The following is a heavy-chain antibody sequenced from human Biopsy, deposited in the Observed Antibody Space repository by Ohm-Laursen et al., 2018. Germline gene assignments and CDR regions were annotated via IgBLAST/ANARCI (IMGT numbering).Heavy chain of an antibody. D-gene: IGHD3-22*01. J-gene: IGHJ3*01. V-gene: IGHV4-4*07. CDR1: GGDINNYY. Sequence: GTLSLTCNVSGGDINNYYWSWIRQPAGKGLGWIGRIYPGGSINYNPSLKSRVTMSVDTSKKQLSLRLRSVTAADTAMYYCASVVLGPTNDAFDLWGQGTMVVVSS. CDR3: ASVVLGPTNDAFDL. CDR2: IYPGGSI.